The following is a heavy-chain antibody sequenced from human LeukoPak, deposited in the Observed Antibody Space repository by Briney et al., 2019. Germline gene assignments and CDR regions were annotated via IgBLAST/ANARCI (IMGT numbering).Heavy chain of an antibody. D-gene: IGHD2-2*01. Sequence: PSETLSLTCTVSGGSISSYYWSWIRQPPGKGLEWFGYIYYSGSTNYNPSLKSRVTISVDTSKNQFSLKLSSVTAADTAVYYCARAWCSSTSCSYGFQHWGQGTLVTASS. CDR1: GGSISSYY. CDR3: ARAWCSSTSCSYGFQH. V-gene: IGHV4-59*01. CDR2: IYYSGST. J-gene: IGHJ1*01.